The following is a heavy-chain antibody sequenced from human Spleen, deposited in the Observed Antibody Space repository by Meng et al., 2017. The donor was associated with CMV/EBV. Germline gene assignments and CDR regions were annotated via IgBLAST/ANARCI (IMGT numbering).Heavy chain of an antibody. CDR3: ARAQRRLGWWFDP. CDR2: IYPDDSDT. J-gene: IGHJ5*02. CDR1: GYIFTNFW. D-gene: IGHD2-21*01. V-gene: IGHV5-51*01. Sequence: KVSCKGSGYIFTNFWIGWVRQMPGKGLEWMGIIYPDDSDTRYSPSFEGQVTISADKSISTAYLQWNSLEASDTAMYYCARAQRRLGWWFDPWGQGTRVTVSS.